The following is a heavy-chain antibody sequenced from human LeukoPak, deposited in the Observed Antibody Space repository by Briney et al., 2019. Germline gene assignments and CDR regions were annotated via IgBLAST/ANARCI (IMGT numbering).Heavy chain of an antibody. CDR2: IYTSGTT. V-gene: IGHV4-61*02. CDR1: GDSISSGSYY. J-gene: IGHJ4*02. Sequence: SETLSLTCTVSGDSISSGSYYWSWIRQPAGKGLEWIGRIYTSGTTSYNPSLESRVTISVDTSKNQFSLKLTSVTAADAAVYYCARDIGYDTNYWGQGTLVTVSS. CDR3: ARDIGYDTNY. D-gene: IGHD3-22*01.